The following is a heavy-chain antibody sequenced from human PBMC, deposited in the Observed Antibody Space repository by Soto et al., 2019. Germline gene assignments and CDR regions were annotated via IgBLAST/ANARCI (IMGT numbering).Heavy chain of an antibody. D-gene: IGHD6-6*01. V-gene: IGHV4-31*03. CDR1: GGSISSGGYY. CDR3: ARDSIAAFGSTSY. J-gene: IGHJ4*02. CDR2: IYYSGST. Sequence: TSETLSLTCTVSGGSISSGGYYWSWIRQHPGKGLEWIGYIYYSGSTYYNPSLKSRVTISVDTSKNQFSLKLSSVTAADTAVYYCARDSIAAFGSTSYWGQGTLVTVSS.